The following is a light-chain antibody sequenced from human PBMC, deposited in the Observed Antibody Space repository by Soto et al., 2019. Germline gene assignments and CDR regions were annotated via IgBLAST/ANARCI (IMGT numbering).Light chain of an antibody. CDR1: QSVSTTY. CDR3: QQYGMSRCT. J-gene: IGKJ1*01. Sequence: ETVLTQSPGTLSLSRGERATLSCRASQSVSTTYLAWYQQKPGQSPRLLIYGTSNRATGIPDRFSGSGSGTDFTLTISRLEPEDFAVYYCQQYGMSRCTFGQGTKADIK. CDR2: GTS. V-gene: IGKV3-20*01.